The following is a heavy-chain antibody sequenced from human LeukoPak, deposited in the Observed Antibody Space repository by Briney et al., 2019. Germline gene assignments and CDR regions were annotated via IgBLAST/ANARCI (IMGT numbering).Heavy chain of an antibody. V-gene: IGHV4-59*08. Sequence: PSETLSLTCTVPGGSISSDYWSWIRQPPGQGLEGVGYDYYSGITNYSPALKSRVTISVGTSKNHFSLKLTSVTAADTAVYYCARLLGWSGPINWFDPWGRGTLVTVSS. CDR2: DYYSGIT. J-gene: IGHJ5*02. CDR3: ARLLGWSGPINWFDP. D-gene: IGHD3-3*01. CDR1: GGSISSDY.